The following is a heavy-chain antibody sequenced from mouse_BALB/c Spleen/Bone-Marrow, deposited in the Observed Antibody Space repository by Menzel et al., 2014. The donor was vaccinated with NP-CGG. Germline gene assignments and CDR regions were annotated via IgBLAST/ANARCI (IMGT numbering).Heavy chain of an antibody. D-gene: IGHD3-2*01. CDR1: GYTFTIYY. Sequence: QVQLQQSGAELVKPGASVKLSCKASGYTFTIYYMFWVKQRPGQGLEWIGEINPSNGGTNFNEKFKSKATLTVDKSSSTAHMQLSSLTSEDSAVYYCTRNGPDSSGYPAWFAYWGQGTLVTVSA. J-gene: IGHJ3*01. CDR2: INPSNGGT. CDR3: TRNGPDSSGYPAWFAY. V-gene: IGHV1S81*02.